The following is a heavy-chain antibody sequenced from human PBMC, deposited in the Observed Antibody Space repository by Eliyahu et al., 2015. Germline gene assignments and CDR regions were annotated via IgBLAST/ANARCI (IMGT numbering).Heavy chain of an antibody. J-gene: IGHJ4*02. CDR1: GFXFSSYW. Sequence: EVQLVESGGGLVQPGGSLRLSCAAXGFXFSSYWMXWVRQAPGKGLEWVANIKQDGSEKYYVDSVKGRFTISRDNAKNSLYLQMNSLRAEDTAVYYCARTQTIRQLLYYFDYWGQGTLVTVSS. CDR3: ARTQTIRQLLYYFDY. D-gene: IGHD5-18*01. V-gene: IGHV3-7*04. CDR2: IKQDGSEK.